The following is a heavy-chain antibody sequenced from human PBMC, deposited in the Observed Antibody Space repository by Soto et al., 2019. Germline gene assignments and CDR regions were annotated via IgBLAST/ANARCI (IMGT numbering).Heavy chain of an antibody. CDR3: AKTPHYYDSTAHGNLFLD. V-gene: IGHV3-30*18. J-gene: IGHJ4*02. Sequence: GGSLRLSCAASGFTFSSYGMHWVRQAPGKGLEWVAVISYDGSNKYYADSVKGRFTISRDNSKNTLYLQMNSLRAEDTAVYYCAKTPHYYDSTAHGNLFLDWGQGTLVTVSS. D-gene: IGHD3-22*01. CDR1: GFTFSSYG. CDR2: ISYDGSNK.